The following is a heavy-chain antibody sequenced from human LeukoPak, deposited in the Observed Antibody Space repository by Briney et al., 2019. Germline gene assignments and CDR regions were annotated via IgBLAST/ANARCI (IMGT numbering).Heavy chain of an antibody. Sequence: GRSLRLSCAASGFTFSSYVMHWVRQAPGKGLEWVAVIAYDGSNTNYADSVKGRFTISRDNSKNTLYLQMNSLRAEDTAVYYYARDLTKSSGRVGGYWGQGTLVTVSS. J-gene: IGHJ4*02. V-gene: IGHV3-30*04. CDR2: IAYDGSNT. CDR3: ARDLTKSSGRVGGY. D-gene: IGHD4-23*01. CDR1: GFTFSSYV.